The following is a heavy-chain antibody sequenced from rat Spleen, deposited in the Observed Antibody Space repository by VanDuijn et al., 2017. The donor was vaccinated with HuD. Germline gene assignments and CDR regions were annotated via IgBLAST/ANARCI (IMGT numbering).Heavy chain of an antibody. CDR3: ARDGEAVAASNWFAY. CDR2: MWYDGDK. D-gene: IGHD1-2*01. CDR1: GFSLTSYS. V-gene: IGHV2-63*01. J-gene: IGHJ3*01. Sequence: QVQLKESGPGLVQPSQTLSLTCTVSGFSLTSYSVSWVRQVSGKGPEWMGRMWYDGDKAFNSVLKSRLSISRDTAKNQVFLKMNSLQTDDTGTYNCARDGEAVAASNWFAYWGQGTLVTVSS.